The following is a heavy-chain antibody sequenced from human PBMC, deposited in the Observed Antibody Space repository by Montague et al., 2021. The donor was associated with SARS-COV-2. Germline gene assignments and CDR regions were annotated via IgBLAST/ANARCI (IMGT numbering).Heavy chain of an antibody. D-gene: IGHD6-19*01. Sequence: TLSLTCSVSGASISSANDYWTWLRQLAGKGLEWIGHISTSGSSSYNPSLKSRVTIILDTSKQQFSLELTSVTAADTAVYYCARDRRGMAMAGRAYYYYYVDVWGKGTTVTVSS. V-gene: IGHV4-61*09. CDR2: ISTSGSS. CDR1: GASISSANDY. CDR3: ARDRRGMAMAGRAYYYYYVDV. J-gene: IGHJ6*03.